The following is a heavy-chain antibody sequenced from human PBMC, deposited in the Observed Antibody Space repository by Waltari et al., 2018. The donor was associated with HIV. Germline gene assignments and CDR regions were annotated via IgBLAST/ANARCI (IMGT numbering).Heavy chain of an antibody. CDR2: IYSGGST. Sequence: EVQLVESGGGLIQPGGSLKLSCAASGFTVSSNYMSWVRPAPGKGLEWVSVIYSGGSTYYTDSVKGRFTVSRDNSKNILFLQMNGLRAEDTAVYYCARLHYDFWSGYPYYWGQGILVTVSS. V-gene: IGHV3-53*01. CDR3: ARLHYDFWSGYPYY. CDR1: GFTVSSNY. J-gene: IGHJ4*02. D-gene: IGHD3-3*01.